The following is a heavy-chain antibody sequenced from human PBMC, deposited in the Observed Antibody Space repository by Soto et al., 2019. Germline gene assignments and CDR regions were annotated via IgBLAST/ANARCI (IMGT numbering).Heavy chain of an antibody. V-gene: IGHV1-3*04. CDR1: GYRFTSYA. CDR3: ARAGFSSSTYQYSNYGMDV. D-gene: IGHD6-19*01. Sequence: ASVKVSCKPSGYRFTSYAIHWVRQAPGQGLEWMGWINTGNGNTKYSENLQDRITLSRDTTAGTAYMELSSLKSEDTAVYYCARAGFSSSTYQYSNYGMDVWGQGTTVTVSS. CDR2: INTGNGNT. J-gene: IGHJ6*02.